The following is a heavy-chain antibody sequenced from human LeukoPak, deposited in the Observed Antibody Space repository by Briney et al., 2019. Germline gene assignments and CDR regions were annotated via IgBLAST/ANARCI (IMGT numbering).Heavy chain of an antibody. CDR2: IYRSGST. CDR3: AREPLPRYDNFDY. J-gene: IGHJ4*02. D-gene: IGHD3-16*01. CDR1: GGSISSSNW. V-gene: IGHV4-4*02. Sequence: PSGTLSLTCAVSGGSISSSNWWSWVRQPPGKGLEWIGEIYRSGSTNYNPSLKSRVTISVDKSKSQFSLKLSSVTAADTAVYYCAREPLPRYDNFDYWGQGTLVTVSS.